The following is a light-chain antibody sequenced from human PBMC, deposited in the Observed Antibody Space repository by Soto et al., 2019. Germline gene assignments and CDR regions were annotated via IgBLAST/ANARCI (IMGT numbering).Light chain of an antibody. CDR3: QQYGSSPPSST. CDR1: QSVTTR. V-gene: IGKV3-20*01. Sequence: EIVLTQSPDTLSLSPGGRATLSCRASQSVTTRLAWYQQKPGQPPRLLISGASVRASGVPDRFSGRGSGTDFTLTISRLEPEDFAVYYCQQYGSSPPSSTFGQGTRLEIK. J-gene: IGKJ5*01. CDR2: GAS.